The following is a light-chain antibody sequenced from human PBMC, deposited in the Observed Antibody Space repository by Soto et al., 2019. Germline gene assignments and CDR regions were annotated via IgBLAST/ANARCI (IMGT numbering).Light chain of an antibody. CDR1: SSDVGGYNY. J-gene: IGLJ1*01. Sequence: QSALTQPASVSGSPGQSITISCTRTSSDVGGYNYVSWYQQHPGKAPKLMIYDVSNRPSGVSNRFSGSKSGNTASLTISVLQAEDEADYYCSSYTSSSTYVFGTGTKVTVL. CDR3: SSYTSSSTYV. CDR2: DVS. V-gene: IGLV2-14*01.